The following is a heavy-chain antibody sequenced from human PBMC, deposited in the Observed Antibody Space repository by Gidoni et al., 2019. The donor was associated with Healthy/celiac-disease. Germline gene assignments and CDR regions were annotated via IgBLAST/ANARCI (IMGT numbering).Heavy chain of an antibody. V-gene: IGHV4-59*01. Sequence: QVQLQESGPGLVKPSETLSLTCTVSGGSISSYYWSWIRQPPGKGLEWIGYIYYSGSTNYNPSLKSRVTISVDTSKNQFSLKLSSVTAADTAVYYCARENCSGGSCTFDYWGQGTLVTVSS. CDR2: IYYSGST. D-gene: IGHD2-15*01. CDR3: ARENCSGGSCTFDY. J-gene: IGHJ4*02. CDR1: GGSISSYY.